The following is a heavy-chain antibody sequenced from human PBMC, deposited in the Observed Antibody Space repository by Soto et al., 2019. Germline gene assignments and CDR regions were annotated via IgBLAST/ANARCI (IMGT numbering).Heavy chain of an antibody. CDR2: ISSSSSYI. D-gene: IGHD3-22*01. J-gene: IGHJ3*02. V-gene: IGHV3-21*01. Sequence: PGGSLRLSCAASGFTFSSYSMNWVRQAPGKGLEWVSSISSSSSYIYYADSVKGRFTISRDNAKNSLYLQMNSLRAEDTAVYYCAGGKKYYYDSSGYYYRGAAFDIWGQGTMVTVSS. CDR3: AGGKKYYYDSSGYYYRGAAFDI. CDR1: GFTFSSYS.